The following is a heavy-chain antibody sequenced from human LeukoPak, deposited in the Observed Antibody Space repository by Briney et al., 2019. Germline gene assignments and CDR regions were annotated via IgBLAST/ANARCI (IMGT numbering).Heavy chain of an antibody. CDR1: GFTLSSYS. CDR3: ARVASGSYSYYYYYGMDV. V-gene: IGHV3-21*01. Sequence: KSGGSLRLSCAASGFTLSSYSMNWVRQAPGKGLEWVSSISSSSSYIYYADSVKGRFTISRDNAKNSLYLQMNSLRAEDTAVYYCARVASGSYSYYYYYGMDVWGQGTTVTVSS. D-gene: IGHD1-26*01. CDR2: ISSSSSYI. J-gene: IGHJ6*02.